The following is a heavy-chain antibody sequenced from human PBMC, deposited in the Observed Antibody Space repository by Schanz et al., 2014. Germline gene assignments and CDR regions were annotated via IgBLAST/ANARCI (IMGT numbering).Heavy chain of an antibody. CDR3: ERDNVWSGEAVGY. CDR1: GYRFTSYG. D-gene: IGHD3-3*01. CDR2: ISAYSGNR. Sequence: KSSGYRFTSYGINWLRQATGQGLEWMGWISAYSGNRKYAQKFQGRVTMTTDTSKRTAYRELRSLRSEDTALYECERDNVWSGEAVGYWGKG. J-gene: IGHJ4*02. V-gene: IGHV1-18*01.